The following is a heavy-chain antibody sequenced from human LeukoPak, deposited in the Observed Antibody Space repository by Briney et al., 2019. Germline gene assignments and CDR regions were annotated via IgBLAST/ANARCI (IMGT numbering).Heavy chain of an antibody. V-gene: IGHV1-18*04. CDR1: GYTLSNHA. CDR2: ISADNGNT. J-gene: IGHJ4*02. D-gene: IGHD6-19*01. Sequence: ASVKVSCKGSGYTLSNHAFSWVRQAPGQGLEWMGWISADNGNTNHAQKFQGRVSMTTDTSTSTAYMELRSLRSEDTAVYYCARDFSSGLYFFGYWGQGTLVTVSS. CDR3: ARDFSSGLYFFGY.